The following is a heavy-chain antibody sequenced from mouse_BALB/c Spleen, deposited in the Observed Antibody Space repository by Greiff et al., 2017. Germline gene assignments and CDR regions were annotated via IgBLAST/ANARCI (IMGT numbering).Heavy chain of an antibody. D-gene: IGHD3-2*01. CDR3: ARETARTYAMDY. V-gene: IGHV5-9-4*01. CDR2: ISSGGSYT. CDR1: GFTFSSYA. J-gene: IGHJ4*01. Sequence: EVKLVESGGGLVKPGGSLKLSCAASGFTFSSYAMSWVRQSPEKRLEWVAEISSGGSYTYYPDTVTGRFTISRDNAKNTLYLEMSSLRSEDTAMYYCARETARTYAMDYWGQGTSVTVSS.